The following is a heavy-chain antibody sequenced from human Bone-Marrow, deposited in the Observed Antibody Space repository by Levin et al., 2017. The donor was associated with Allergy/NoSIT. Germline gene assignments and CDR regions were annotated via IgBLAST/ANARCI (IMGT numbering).Heavy chain of an antibody. CDR2: INPNSGGT. Sequence: ASVKVSCKASGYTFTGYYMHWVRQAPGQGLEWMGRINPNSGGTNYAQKFQGRVTMTRDTSISTAYMELSRLRSDDTAVYYCARYSAVTRRVQGVNVGYWGQGTLVTVSS. CDR3: ARYSAVTRRVQGVNVGY. J-gene: IGHJ4*02. V-gene: IGHV1-2*06. CDR1: GYTFTGYY. D-gene: IGHD3-10*01.